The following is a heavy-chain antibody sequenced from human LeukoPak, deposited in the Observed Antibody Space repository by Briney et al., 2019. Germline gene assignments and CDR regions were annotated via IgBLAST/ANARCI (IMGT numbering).Heavy chain of an antibody. J-gene: IGHJ4*02. Sequence: GGSLRLSCAASGFTLGTYWMSWVRQAPGKGLEWVATIRQDGSERFYVDSVKGRFTVSRDNAKNSLYLQMTSLRAEATPFYYFAGLITVAGDIDYWGQGTLVTVSS. D-gene: IGHD6-19*01. CDR1: GFTLGTYW. CDR2: IRQDGSER. CDR3: AGLITVAGDIDY. V-gene: IGHV3-7*01.